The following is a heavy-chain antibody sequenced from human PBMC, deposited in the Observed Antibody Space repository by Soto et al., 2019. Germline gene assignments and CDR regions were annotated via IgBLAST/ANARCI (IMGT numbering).Heavy chain of an antibody. Sequence: SVKVSCKASGYTFTYRYLQWVRQARGQRLEWIGWIVVGSGNTNYAQKFQERVTITRDMSTSTAYMELSSLRSEDTAVYYCAAYTVGYYYGMDVWGQGTTVTVSS. J-gene: IGHJ6*02. CDR3: AAYTVGYYYGMDV. CDR1: GYTFTYRY. V-gene: IGHV1-58*01. CDR2: IVVGSGNT. D-gene: IGHD5-12*01.